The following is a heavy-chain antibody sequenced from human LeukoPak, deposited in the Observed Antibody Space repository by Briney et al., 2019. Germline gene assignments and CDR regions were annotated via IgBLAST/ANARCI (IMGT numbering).Heavy chain of an antibody. Sequence: GGSLRLSCGGSVLRFSGLAMFWVRQRPGKGLEWVAGIGWNSEKTGYADFVRGRFTISRDNAKNSLYLQMNSLRPEDTAFYYCAKGRGYELPLDNWGQGTLVTVSS. V-gene: IGHV3-9*01. CDR2: IGWNSEKT. D-gene: IGHD5-12*01. CDR3: AKGRGYELPLDN. CDR1: VLRFSGLA. J-gene: IGHJ4*02.